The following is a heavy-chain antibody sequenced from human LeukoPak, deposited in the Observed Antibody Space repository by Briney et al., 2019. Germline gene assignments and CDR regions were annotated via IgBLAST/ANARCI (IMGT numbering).Heavy chain of an antibody. Sequence: PGGSLRLSCAASGFTFSSYGMHWVRQAPGKGLEWVAVILYDGSNKYYADSVKGRLTISRDNSKNTLYLQMNSLRAEDTAVYYCARCIAVAGTPCAFDIWGQGTMVTVSS. J-gene: IGHJ3*02. D-gene: IGHD6-19*01. CDR1: GFTFSSYG. CDR3: ARCIAVAGTPCAFDI. V-gene: IGHV3-30*03. CDR2: ILYDGSNK.